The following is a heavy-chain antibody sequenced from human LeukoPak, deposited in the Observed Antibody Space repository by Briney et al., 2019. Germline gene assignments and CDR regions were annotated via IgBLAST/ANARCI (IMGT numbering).Heavy chain of an antibody. Sequence: GGSLRLSCAASGFSFSGFWMYWVRQAPGRGLEWVANMKQDGSEEYYVDSVKGRLTISRDNAKNSLYLQMNSLRAEDTAVYYCARDMGFTNAFDMWGQGTMVTVSS. D-gene: IGHD3-3*01. J-gene: IGHJ3*02. CDR2: MKQDGSEE. CDR3: ARDMGFTNAFDM. V-gene: IGHV3-7*01. CDR1: GFSFSGFW.